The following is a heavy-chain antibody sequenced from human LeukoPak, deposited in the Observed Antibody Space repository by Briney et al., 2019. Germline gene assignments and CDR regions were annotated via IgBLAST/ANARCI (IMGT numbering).Heavy chain of an antibody. CDR3: ARGGGRAAAWKQKELVTWFDP. J-gene: IGHJ5*02. V-gene: IGHV4-34*01. Sequence: PSETLSLTCAVYGASFSGYYWSWVRQPPGEWLGWIGEINLSGSTHYKPSLKGRAPTPVATSKTQSSLKLSSVPAADTAVYYRARGGGRAAAWKQKELVTWFDPWGQGTLVTVSS. CDR1: GASFSGYY. D-gene: IGHD6-13*01. CDR2: INLSGST.